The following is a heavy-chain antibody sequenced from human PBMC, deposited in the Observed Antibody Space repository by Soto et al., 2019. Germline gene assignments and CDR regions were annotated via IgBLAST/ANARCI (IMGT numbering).Heavy chain of an antibody. J-gene: IGHJ3*02. CDR2: IYYSGST. CDR3: ASLKTSPSIAAPATLAFDI. CDR1: GGSISTYY. D-gene: IGHD6-13*01. Sequence: SETLSLTCSVSGGSISTYYWSWIRQPPGKGLEWIGYIYYSGSTISNPSLQSRVTMSLDASKNQFSLNLNSVTAADTAVYYCASLKTSPSIAAPATLAFDIWGQGTVVTVSS. V-gene: IGHV4-59*08.